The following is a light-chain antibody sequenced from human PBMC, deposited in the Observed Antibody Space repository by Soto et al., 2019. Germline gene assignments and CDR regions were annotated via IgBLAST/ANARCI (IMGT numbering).Light chain of an antibody. V-gene: IGLV2-8*01. Sequence: QSALTQPPSAPGSPGQSVTISCTGTSSDVGTYNYVSWYQHHPGKAPKLIIYEVTNRPSGVPDRFSGSKSGNTASLTVSGLHPEDEANYYCSSHAASGVFGGGTKLTVL. CDR2: EVT. J-gene: IGLJ3*02. CDR1: SSDVGTYNY. CDR3: SSHAASGV.